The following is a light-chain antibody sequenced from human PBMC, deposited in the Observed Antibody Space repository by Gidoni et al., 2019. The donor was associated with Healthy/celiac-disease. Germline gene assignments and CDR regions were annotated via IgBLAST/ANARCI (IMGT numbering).Light chain of an antibody. CDR3: SSYTSSSPYV. CDR1: SSDVGGYNY. Sequence: SPLTQPAPASGFLGQPITTSCTGTSSDVGGYNYVSWYQQHPGKAPKLMIYDVSNRPSGVSKRFSGSKSGNTASLTISGLQAEDEADYYCSSYTSSSPYVFGTGTKVTVL. J-gene: IGLJ1*01. CDR2: DVS. V-gene: IGLV2-14*03.